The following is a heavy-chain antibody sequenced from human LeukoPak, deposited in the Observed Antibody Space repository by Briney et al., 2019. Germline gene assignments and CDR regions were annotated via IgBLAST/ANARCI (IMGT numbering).Heavy chain of an antibody. Sequence: SQTLSLTCTVSGDSISSGDYYWSWIRQPAGKGLEWIGRIASSGSTNYNPSLKSRVTISVDTSKNPFSLKLSSVTAADTAVYFCARGPYSYDSSGAFDIWGQGTMVTVSS. CDR3: ARGPYSYDSSGAFDI. V-gene: IGHV4-61*02. J-gene: IGHJ3*02. D-gene: IGHD3-22*01. CDR1: GDSISSGDYY. CDR2: IASSGST.